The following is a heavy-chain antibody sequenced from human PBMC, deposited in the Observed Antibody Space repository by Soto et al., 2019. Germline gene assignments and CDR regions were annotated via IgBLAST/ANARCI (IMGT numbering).Heavy chain of an antibody. V-gene: IGHV3-23*01. CDR3: AKGRGSSWTIDY. CDR1: GFNFRSYA. CDR2: ISGSGGTS. D-gene: IGHD6-13*01. Sequence: DVELSESGGGLVQPGGSLRLSCAASGFNFRSYAMSWVRRAPGKGLEWVSAISGSGGTSYFADSVRGRFTSSRDNSKNTLYMQLSSRRVEDTAEYFCAKGRGSSWTIDYWGHGTLVTVSS. J-gene: IGHJ4*01.